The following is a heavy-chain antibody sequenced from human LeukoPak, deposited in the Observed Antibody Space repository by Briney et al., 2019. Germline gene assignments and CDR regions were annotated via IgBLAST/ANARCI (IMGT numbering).Heavy chain of an antibody. J-gene: IGHJ4*02. V-gene: IGHV1-8*01. CDR3: ARVEFNGGYSHIY. CDR2: MNPNSGNT. D-gene: IGHD5-12*01. CDR1: GYTFTSYD. Sequence: AASVKVSCRTSGYTFTSYDINWVRQATGQGLEWMGWMNPNSGNTGYAQNFQGRFTITRDTHITTAYMELSSLRSDDTAVYYCARVEFNGGYSHIYWGQGTLVTVSS.